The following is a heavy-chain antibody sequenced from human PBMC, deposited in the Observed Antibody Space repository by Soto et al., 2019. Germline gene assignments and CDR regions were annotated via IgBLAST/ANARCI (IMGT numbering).Heavy chain of an antibody. J-gene: IGHJ5*01. Sequence: PSETLSLTCTVSGASVSTGAYYWGWDRQRPGRGLEWIGYVYESGYTYYNMSLKSRLTISLDRSNNQFSLGLTSVTAADTAVYYCVRALRHTAMVYPWFDYWGQGTLVTVSS. V-gene: IGHV4-31*03. CDR2: VYESGYT. CDR3: VRALRHTAMVYPWFDY. CDR1: GASVSTGAYY. D-gene: IGHD5-18*01.